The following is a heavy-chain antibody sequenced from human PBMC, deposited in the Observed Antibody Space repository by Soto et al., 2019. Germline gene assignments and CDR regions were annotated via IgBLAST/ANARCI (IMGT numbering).Heavy chain of an antibody. CDR3: ARDVSPGSSSLYLDAFDI. Sequence: EVQLVESGGDLVQPGGSLRLSCAASGFSFASSWMTWVRQAPGKGLEWVANIKKDGSKINYLDSVRGRFTVSRDNAKNSLNLKMNSLRAEDTALYYCARDVSPGSSSLYLDAFDIWGQGTMVTVSS. CDR2: IKKDGSKI. V-gene: IGHV3-7*05. J-gene: IGHJ3*02. D-gene: IGHD6-13*01. CDR1: GFSFASSW.